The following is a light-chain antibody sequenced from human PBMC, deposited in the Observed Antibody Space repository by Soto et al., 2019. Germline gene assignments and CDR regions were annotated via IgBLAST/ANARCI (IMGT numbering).Light chain of an antibody. CDR2: GAS. CDR1: QSVSSN. J-gene: IGKJ5*01. CDR3: QQYNNWPPIT. Sequence: EIVMTQSPATLPVSPGGRATLSFGSSQSVSSNLAWYQQKPGQAPRLLIYGASTRATGIPARFSGSGSGTEFTLTISSLQSEDFAVYYCQQYNNWPPITFGQGTRLEIK. V-gene: IGKV3-15*01.